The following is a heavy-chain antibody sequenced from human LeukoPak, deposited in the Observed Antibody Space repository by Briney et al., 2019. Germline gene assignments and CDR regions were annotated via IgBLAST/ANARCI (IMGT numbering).Heavy chain of an antibody. CDR1: GGSISSHY. V-gene: IGHV4-59*11. CDR3: ARAKRGYFDY. Sequence: SETLSLTCTVSGGSISSHYWSWIRQPPGKGLEWIGYIYYSGSTNYNPSLKGRVTISVDTSKNQFSLKLSSVTAADTAVYYCARAKRGYFDYWGQGTLVTVSS. J-gene: IGHJ4*02. D-gene: IGHD3-10*01. CDR2: IYYSGST.